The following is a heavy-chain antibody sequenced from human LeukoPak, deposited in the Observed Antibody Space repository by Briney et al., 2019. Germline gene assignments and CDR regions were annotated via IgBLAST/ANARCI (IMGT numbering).Heavy chain of an antibody. J-gene: IGHJ4*02. V-gene: IGHV1-8*02. CDR2: MNPNSGNT. CDR1: GYTFTGYY. D-gene: IGHD6-13*01. Sequence: ASVKVSCKASGYTFTGYYMHWVRQATGQGLEWMGWMNPNSGNTGYAQKFQGRVTMTRNTSISTAYMELSRLRSEDTAVYYCASGRSSWLDYWGQGTLVTVSS. CDR3: ASGRSSWLDY.